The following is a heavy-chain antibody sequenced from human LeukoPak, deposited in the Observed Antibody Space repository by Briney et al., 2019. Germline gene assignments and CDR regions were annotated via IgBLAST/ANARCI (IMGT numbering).Heavy chain of an antibody. CDR1: GFTFSSYW. CDR3: VQSRSGTSVY. Sequence: GGSLRLSCAAPGFTFSSYWMHWVRQAPGKGLVWVSRINSDGSSTNYADSVKGRFTISRDNTKNTLYLQMNSLRAEDTAVYYCVQSRSGTSVYWGQGTLVTVSS. CDR2: INSDGSST. J-gene: IGHJ4*02. D-gene: IGHD6-13*01. V-gene: IGHV3-74*01.